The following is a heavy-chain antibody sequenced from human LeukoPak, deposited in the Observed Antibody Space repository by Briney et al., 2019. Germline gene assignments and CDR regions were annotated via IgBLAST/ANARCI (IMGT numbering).Heavy chain of an antibody. D-gene: IGHD4-17*01. Sequence: KPGGSLRLSCAASGFTFSNAWMSWVRQAPGKGLEWVGRIKSKTDGGTTDYAAPVKGRFTISRDDSKNTLYLQMNSLKTEDTAVYYCTTLRGYGDFYDAFDIWGQGTMVTVSS. CDR1: GFTFSNAW. V-gene: IGHV3-15*01. CDR3: TTLRGYGDFYDAFDI. J-gene: IGHJ3*02. CDR2: IKSKTDGGTT.